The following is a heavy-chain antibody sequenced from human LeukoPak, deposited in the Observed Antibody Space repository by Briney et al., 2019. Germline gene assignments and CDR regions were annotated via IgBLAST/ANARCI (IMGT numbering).Heavy chain of an antibody. Sequence: PGGSLRLSCAASGFTFSSYWMNWARQAPGKGLEWVASINHNGNVNYYVDSVKGRFTISRDNAKNTLYLQMNSLRAEDTAVYYCARANYVVAVTYGMDVWGQGTTVTVSS. D-gene: IGHD2-15*01. J-gene: IGHJ6*02. CDR1: GFTFSSYW. V-gene: IGHV3-7*01. CDR3: ARANYVVAVTYGMDV. CDR2: INHNGNVN.